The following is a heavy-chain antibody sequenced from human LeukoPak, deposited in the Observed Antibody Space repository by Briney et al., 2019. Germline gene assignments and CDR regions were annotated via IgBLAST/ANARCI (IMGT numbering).Heavy chain of an antibody. V-gene: IGHV3-74*03. CDR2: INTDGRTT. CDR1: GFTFSDYR. Sequence: GGSPRLSCAASGFTFSDYRMYWVRQPPGKGLVWASYINTDGRTTKYADSVRGRFTISRDNAKNTLYLQMDSLRAEDTAVYCCARGGGGLGVWGQGATVTVSS. CDR3: ARGGGGLGV. J-gene: IGHJ6*02.